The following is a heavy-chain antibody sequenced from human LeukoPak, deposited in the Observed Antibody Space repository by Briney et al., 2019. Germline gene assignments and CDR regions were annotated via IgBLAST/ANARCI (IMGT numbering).Heavy chain of an antibody. CDR2: IKNDGTTT. J-gene: IGHJ4*02. V-gene: IGHV3-74*01. Sequence: GGSLRLSCTASGFSIRSYWMHWVRQAPGKGLVWVSRIKNDGTTTTYADSVEGRFTISRDNAKNTLYLQMSSLRGEDTGVYYCATDAAGLEYWGQGSLVTVSS. CDR1: GFSIRSYW. CDR3: ATDAAGLEY. D-gene: IGHD1-14*01.